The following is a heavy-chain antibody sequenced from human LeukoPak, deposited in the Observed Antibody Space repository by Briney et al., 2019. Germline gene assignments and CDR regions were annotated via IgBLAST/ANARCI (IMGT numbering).Heavy chain of an antibody. V-gene: IGHV3-74*01. J-gene: IGHJ4*02. CDR1: GFTFSNYW. D-gene: IGHD6-19*01. CDR3: AKVSPRAVAGAHFDY. Sequence: PGGSLRLSCAASGFTFSNYWMHWVRQVPGKGLVWVSRINDDGSATFYADSVKGRFTISRDNSKNTLYLQMNSLRAEDTAVYYCAKVSPRAVAGAHFDYWGQGTLVTVSS. CDR2: INDDGSAT.